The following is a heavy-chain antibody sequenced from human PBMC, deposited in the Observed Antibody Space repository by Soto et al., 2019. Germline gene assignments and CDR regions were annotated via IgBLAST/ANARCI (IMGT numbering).Heavy chain of an antibody. CDR1: GFTVSNNY. J-gene: IGHJ4*02. CDR3: ATHPGGGGY. D-gene: IGHD3-10*01. Sequence: EVQLVESGGGLIQPGGSLRLSCAVSGFTVSNNYMSWVRQAPGKGLEGVSVIYSGGYTAYGDSVKGRFTISRDNSKNTLYPQMKTRGPADAAGYSCATHPGGGGYWGQGTLVTVSS. CDR2: IYSGGYT. V-gene: IGHV3-53*01.